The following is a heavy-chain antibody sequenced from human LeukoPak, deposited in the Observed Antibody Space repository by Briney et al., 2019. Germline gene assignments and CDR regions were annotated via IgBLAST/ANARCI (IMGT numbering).Heavy chain of an antibody. J-gene: IGHJ6*03. D-gene: IGHD1-26*01. Sequence: GGSLRLSCAASGFTFSNYGIHWVRQAPGKGLEWVAFIRYHGNEKFYADSVKGRFTISRDNSKNTLYLRMNSLRDEDTAVYYCAKREGSYYYMDVWGTGATVTISS. V-gene: IGHV3-30*02. CDR3: AKREGSYYYMDV. CDR1: GFTFSNYG. CDR2: IRYHGNEK.